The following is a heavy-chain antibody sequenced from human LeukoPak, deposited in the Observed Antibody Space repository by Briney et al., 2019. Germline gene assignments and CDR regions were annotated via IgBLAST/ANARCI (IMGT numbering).Heavy chain of an antibody. Sequence: SETLSLTCTVSGYSISSGYYWGWIRPPPGKGLEWIGSIYHSGSTYCNPSLKSRVTISVDTAKNQFSLKLSSVTAADTAVYYCATTPTYYDFWSGLVGYFDYWGQGTLVTVSS. CDR1: GYSISSGYY. V-gene: IGHV4-38-2*02. CDR3: ATTPTYYDFWSGLVGYFDY. CDR2: IYHSGST. J-gene: IGHJ4*02. D-gene: IGHD3-3*01.